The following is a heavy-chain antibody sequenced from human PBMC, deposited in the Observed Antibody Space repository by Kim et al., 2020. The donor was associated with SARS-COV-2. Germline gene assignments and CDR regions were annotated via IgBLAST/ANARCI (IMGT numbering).Heavy chain of an antibody. CDR1: GGSISSYY. CDR3: ARHRRFLVPDAFDI. D-gene: IGHD3-3*01. CDR2: IYYSGST. V-gene: IGHV4-59*08. Sequence: SETLSLTCTVSGGSISSYYWSWIRQPPGKGLEWIGYIYYSGSTNYNPSLKSRVTISVDTSKNQFSLKLSSVTAADTAVYYCARHRRFLVPDAFDILGQGTMVTVSS. J-gene: IGHJ3*02.